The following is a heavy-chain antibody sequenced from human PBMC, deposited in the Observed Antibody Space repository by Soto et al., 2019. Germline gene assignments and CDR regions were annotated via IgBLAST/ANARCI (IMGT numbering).Heavy chain of an antibody. J-gene: IGHJ5*02. CDR2: INAGNGNT. CDR1: GYTFTSYA. Sequence: QVQLVQSGAEVKKPGASVKVFCKASGYTFTSYAMHWVRQAPGQRLEWMGWINAGNGNTKYSQKFQGRVTITRDTSASTAYMELSSLRSEDTAVYYCARDRIAARLGRWFDPWGQGTLVTVSS. V-gene: IGHV1-3*01. CDR3: ARDRIAARLGRWFDP. D-gene: IGHD6-6*01.